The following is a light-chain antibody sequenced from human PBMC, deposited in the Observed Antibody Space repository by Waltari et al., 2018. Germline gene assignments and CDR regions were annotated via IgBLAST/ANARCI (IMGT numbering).Light chain of an antibody. CDR1: QSVGSY. CDR3: QLRSNWPPLFT. J-gene: IGKJ3*01. V-gene: IGKV3-11*01. CDR2: DAS. Sequence: EIVLTQSPVSLSLSPGDRATLSCRASQSVGSYLAWYQQKPGQAPRLLIYDASNRATGIPARFSGSGSGTDFTLTISSLEPEDFAVYYCQLRSNWPPLFTFGPGTNVDIK.